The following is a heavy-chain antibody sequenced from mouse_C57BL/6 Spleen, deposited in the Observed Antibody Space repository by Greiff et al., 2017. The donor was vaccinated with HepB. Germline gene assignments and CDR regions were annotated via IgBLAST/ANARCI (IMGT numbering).Heavy chain of an antibody. Sequence: EVMLVESGGGLVKPGGSLKLSCAASGFTFSDYGMHWVRQAPEKGLEWVAYISSGSSTIYYADTVKGRFTISRDNAKNTLFLQMTSLRSEDTAMYYCARIFYYGNYVGAMDYWGQGTSVTVSS. J-gene: IGHJ4*01. CDR1: GFTFSDYG. CDR2: ISSGSSTI. D-gene: IGHD2-1*01. CDR3: ARIFYYGNYVGAMDY. V-gene: IGHV5-17*01.